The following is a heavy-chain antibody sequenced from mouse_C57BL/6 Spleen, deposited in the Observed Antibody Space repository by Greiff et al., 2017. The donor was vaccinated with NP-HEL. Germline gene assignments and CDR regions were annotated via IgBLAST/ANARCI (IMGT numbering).Heavy chain of an antibody. J-gene: IGHJ4*01. CDR3: ARSDYYGSSYYAMDY. CDR1: GYTFTDYY. Sequence: VQLQQSGAELVRPGASVKLSCKASGYTFTDYYINWVKQRPGQGLEWIARIYPGSGKTYYNEKFKGKATLTAEKSSSTAYMQLSSLTSEDSAVYFCARSDYYGSSYYAMDYWGQGTSVTVSS. D-gene: IGHD1-1*01. V-gene: IGHV1-76*01. CDR2: IYPGSGKT.